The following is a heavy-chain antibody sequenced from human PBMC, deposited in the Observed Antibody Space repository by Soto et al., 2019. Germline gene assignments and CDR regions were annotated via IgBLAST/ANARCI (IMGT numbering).Heavy chain of an antibody. D-gene: IGHD5-12*01. Sequence: SETLSLTCTVSGGSISTYYWSWIRQPPGKGPEWIGYIYYTGSTNYNPSLKSRVTISLDTSMNQFSLKLSSVTAADTATYYCAGDRVDGYYGMDVWGQETTVTVSS. V-gene: IGHV4-59*01. CDR1: GGSISTYY. CDR3: AGDRVDGYYGMDV. J-gene: IGHJ6*02. CDR2: IYYTGST.